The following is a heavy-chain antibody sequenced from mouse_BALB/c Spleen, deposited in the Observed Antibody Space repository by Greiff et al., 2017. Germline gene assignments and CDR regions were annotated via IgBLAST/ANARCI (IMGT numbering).Heavy chain of an antibody. D-gene: IGHD2-12*01. CDR1: GDSITSGY. CDR2: ISYSGST. V-gene: IGHV3-8*02. CDR3: ARYKAYEGSFDY. J-gene: IGHJ2*01. Sequence: EVKVVESGPSLVKPSQTLSLTCSVTGDSITSGYWNWIRKFPGNKLEYMGYISYSGSTYYNPSLKSRISITRDTSKNQYYLQLNSVTTEDTATYYCARYKAYEGSFDYWGQGTTLTVSA.